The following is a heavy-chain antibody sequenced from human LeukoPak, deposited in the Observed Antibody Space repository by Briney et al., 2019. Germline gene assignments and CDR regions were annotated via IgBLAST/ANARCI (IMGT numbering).Heavy chain of an antibody. CDR3: ARGIYTTELGY. CDR1: GGSISSYY. V-gene: IGHV4-59*08. J-gene: IGHJ4*02. D-gene: IGHD3-10*01. CDR2: IYYSGST. Sequence: SETLSLTFTVSGGSISSYYWSWIRQPPGKGLEWIGYIYYSGSTNYNPSLKSRVTISVDTSKNQFSLKLSSVTAADTAVYYCARGIYTTELGYWGQGTLVTVSS.